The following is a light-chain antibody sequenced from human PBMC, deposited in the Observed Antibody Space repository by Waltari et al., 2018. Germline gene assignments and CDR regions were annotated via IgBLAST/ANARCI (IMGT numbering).Light chain of an antibody. V-gene: IGLV2-23*02. J-gene: IGLJ2*01. Sequence: QSALTQPASVSGSPGQSITISCPGTSSYVGSYNLVSWYQQPPGKAPKLMIYEVSKRXXXXXXXXSGSKSGNTASLTISGLQAEDEADYYCCSYAGSSTFVFGGGTKLTVL. CDR3: CSYAGSSTFV. CDR1: SSYVGSYNL. CDR2: EVS.